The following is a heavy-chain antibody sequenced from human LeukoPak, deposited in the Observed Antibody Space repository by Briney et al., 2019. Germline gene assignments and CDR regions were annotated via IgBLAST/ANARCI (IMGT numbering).Heavy chain of an antibody. CDR2: ISGSGGST. CDR3: ARDSGENLYFEH. Sequence: GGSLRLSCAASGFTFSSYAMSWVRQAPGKGLEWVSAISGSGGSTYYADSVKGRFNISRDNSKNTVNLEINSLKAEDTAIYFCARDSGENLYFEHWGPGTLVTVSS. D-gene: IGHD2-15*01. CDR1: GFTFSSYA. V-gene: IGHV3-23*01. J-gene: IGHJ4*02.